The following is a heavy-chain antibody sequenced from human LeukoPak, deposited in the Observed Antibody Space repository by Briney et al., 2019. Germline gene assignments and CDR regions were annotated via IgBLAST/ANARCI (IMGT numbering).Heavy chain of an antibody. CDR3: AKDLWEMVTTLTN. V-gene: IGHV3-30*02. CDR2: IRYDGSNK. J-gene: IGHJ4*02. D-gene: IGHD5-24*01. Sequence: PGGSLRLSCAASGFTFSSYGMHWVRQAPGKGLEGVAFIRYDGSNKYYADSVKGRFTISRDNSKNTLYLQMNSLRAEDTAVYYCAKDLWEMVTTLTNWGQGTLVTVSS. CDR1: GFTFSSYG.